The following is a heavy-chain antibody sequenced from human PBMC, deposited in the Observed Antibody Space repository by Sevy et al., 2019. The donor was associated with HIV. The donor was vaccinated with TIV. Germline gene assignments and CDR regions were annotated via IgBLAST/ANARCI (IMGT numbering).Heavy chain of an antibody. D-gene: IGHD3-10*01. CDR2: ISGSGGST. CDR3: AKDSPDSGSYYSRSYYYYYYGMDV. Sequence: GGSLRLSCAASGFTFSSYAMSWVRQAPGKGLEWVSAISGSGGSTYYADSVKGRFTISSDNSKNTLYLQMNSLRAEDSAVYYCAKDSPDSGSYYSRSYYYYYYGMDVWGQGTTVTVSS. V-gene: IGHV3-23*01. J-gene: IGHJ6*02. CDR1: GFTFSSYA.